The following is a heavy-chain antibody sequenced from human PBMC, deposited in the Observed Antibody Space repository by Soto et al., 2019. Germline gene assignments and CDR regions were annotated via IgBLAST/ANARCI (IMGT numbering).Heavy chain of an antibody. CDR3: ARFYYDRSGYLPSPYYYYYGMDV. CDR2: IKQDRSEK. V-gene: IGHV3-7*04. Sequence: GGSLRLSCAASGFTFSSYWMSWVRQAPGKGLERVANIKQDRSEKYYVGSVKGRFTISRENAKNSLYMQMNSLRAEYTAVYYCARFYYDRSGYLPSPYYYYYGMDVWGQGTTVTVSS. J-gene: IGHJ6*02. CDR1: GFTFSSYW. D-gene: IGHD3-22*01.